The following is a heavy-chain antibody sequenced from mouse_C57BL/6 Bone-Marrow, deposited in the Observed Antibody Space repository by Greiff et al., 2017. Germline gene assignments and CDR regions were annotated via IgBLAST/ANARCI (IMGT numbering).Heavy chain of an antibody. D-gene: IGHD2-4*01. Sequence: QVQLQQPGAELVKPGASVKLSCKASGYTFTSYWMHWVKQRPGQGLEWIGMIHPNSGSTNYNEKFKSKATLTVDKSSSTAYMQLSSLTSEDSAVYYCARFYYDYDRFAYWGQGTLVTVSA. J-gene: IGHJ3*01. CDR1: GYTFTSYW. CDR2: IHPNSGST. CDR3: ARFYYDYDRFAY. V-gene: IGHV1-64*01.